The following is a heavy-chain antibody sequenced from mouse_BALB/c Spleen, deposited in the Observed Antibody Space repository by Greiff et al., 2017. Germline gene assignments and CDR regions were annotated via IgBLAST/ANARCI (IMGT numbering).Heavy chain of an antibody. J-gene: IGHJ3*01. Sequence: VQLQQSGAELVRSGASVKLSCTASGFNIKDYYMHWVKQRPEQGLEWIGWIDPENGDTEYAPKFQGKATLTADKSSSTAYMQLSSLTSEDSAVYFCSYYYGSRGFAYWGQGTLVTVSA. CDR3: SYYYGSRGFAY. CDR1: GFNIKDYY. V-gene: IGHV14-4*02. D-gene: IGHD1-1*01. CDR2: IDPENGDT.